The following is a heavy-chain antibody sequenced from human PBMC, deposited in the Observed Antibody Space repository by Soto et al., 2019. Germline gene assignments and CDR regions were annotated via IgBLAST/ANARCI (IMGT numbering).Heavy chain of an antibody. J-gene: IGHJ4*02. CDR1: GFTFSSYA. Sequence: GGSLRLSCAASGFTFSSYAMSWVRQAPGKGLEWVSAISGSGGSTYYADSVKGRFTISRDNSKNTLYLQMNSLRAEDTAVYYCATFGSFWSGYPQQYYFDYWGQGTLVTVSS. CDR3: ATFGSFWSGYPQQYYFDY. CDR2: ISGSGGST. D-gene: IGHD3-3*01. V-gene: IGHV3-23*01.